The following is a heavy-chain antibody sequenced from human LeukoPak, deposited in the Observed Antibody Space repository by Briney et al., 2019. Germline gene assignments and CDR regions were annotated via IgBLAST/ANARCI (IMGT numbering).Heavy chain of an antibody. Sequence: ASVKVSCKASGYTFISYAMHWVRQAPGQRLEWLGWINAGNGNTKYSQKFQGRVTITRDTSASTAYMELSSLRSEDTAVYYCARRSDWGSWYFDYWGQGTLVTVSS. V-gene: IGHV1-3*01. CDR1: GYTFISYA. CDR2: INAGNGNT. CDR3: ARRSDWGSWYFDY. J-gene: IGHJ4*02. D-gene: IGHD7-27*01.